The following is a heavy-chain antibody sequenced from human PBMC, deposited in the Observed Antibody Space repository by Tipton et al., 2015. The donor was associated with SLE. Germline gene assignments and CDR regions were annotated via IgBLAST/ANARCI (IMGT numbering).Heavy chain of an antibody. Sequence: TLSLTCAVYGGSFSGYYWTWIRQPPGKGLEWIGEINYSGSTNYNPSLKSRVTISVDTPKNQFSLKLSSVTAADTAVYYCARGGGSYGSGSYYPMDVWGQGTTVTVSS. CDR3: ARGGGSYGSGSYYPMDV. CDR1: GGSFSGYY. J-gene: IGHJ6*02. V-gene: IGHV4-34*01. CDR2: INYSGST. D-gene: IGHD3-10*01.